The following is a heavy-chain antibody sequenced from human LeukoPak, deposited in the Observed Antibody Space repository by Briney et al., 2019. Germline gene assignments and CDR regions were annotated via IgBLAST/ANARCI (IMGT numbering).Heavy chain of an antibody. D-gene: IGHD1-26*01. CDR2: IKEDGSEI. V-gene: IGHV3-7*04. CDR1: AFAFSSNR. CDR3: ARDLHPSYYLPDY. J-gene: IGHJ4*02. Sequence: GGSLRLSCVASAFAFSSNRMSWVRQAPGKGLEWVASIKEDGSEIYYVDSVKGRFTISRDNAKNSLYLQMNSLRAEDTAVYYCARDLHPSYYLPDYWGQGTLVTVPS.